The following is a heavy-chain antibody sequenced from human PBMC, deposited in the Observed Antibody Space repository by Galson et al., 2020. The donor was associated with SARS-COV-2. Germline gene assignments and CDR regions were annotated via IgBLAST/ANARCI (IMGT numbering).Heavy chain of an antibody. CDR2: ISAYNGNT. CDR3: AREVHYYDSSGYYLDAFDI. J-gene: IGHJ3*02. V-gene: IGHV1-18*04. D-gene: IGHD3-22*01. CDR1: GYTFTSYG. Sequence: ASVKVSCKASGYTFTSYGISWVRQAPGQGLEWMGWISAYNGNTNYAQKLQGRVTMTTDTSTSTAYMELRSLRSDDTAVYYCAREVHYYDSSGYYLDAFDIWGQGTMVTVSS.